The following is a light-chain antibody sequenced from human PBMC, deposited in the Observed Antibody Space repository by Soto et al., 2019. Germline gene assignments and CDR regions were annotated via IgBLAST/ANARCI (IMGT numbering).Light chain of an antibody. CDR3: QQYGSLSWT. J-gene: IGKJ1*01. Sequence: EIVLTQSLRTLFLSPGERATLSCRARQRVDSNNIACYQQKPGQAPRILIFGASGRATGIPDRFSGSGSGTDFTLTISRLEPEDFAVYYCQQYGSLSWTFGQGTKVDIK. V-gene: IGKV3-20*01. CDR2: GAS. CDR1: QRVDSNN.